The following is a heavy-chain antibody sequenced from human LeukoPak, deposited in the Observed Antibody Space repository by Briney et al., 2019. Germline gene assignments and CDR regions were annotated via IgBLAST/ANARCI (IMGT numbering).Heavy chain of an antibody. V-gene: IGHV1-2*02. CDR3: ASANRYYYYYMDV. J-gene: IGHJ6*03. CDR1: GYTFTSYA. Sequence: GASVKVSCKASGYTFTSYAMNWVRQAPGQGLEWMGWINPNSGGTNYAQKFQGRVTMTRDTSISTAYMELSRLRSDDTAVYYCASANRYYYYYMDVWGKGTTVTVSS. D-gene: IGHD1-14*01. CDR2: INPNSGGT.